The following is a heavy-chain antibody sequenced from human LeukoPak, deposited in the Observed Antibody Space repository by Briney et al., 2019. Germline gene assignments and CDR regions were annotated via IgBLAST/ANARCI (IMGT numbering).Heavy chain of an antibody. CDR1: GYTFTAYY. Sequence: ASVKVSCKASGYTFTAYYMHWVRQAPGQGLEYMGWINSNSGDTNYAQKFQGRVTMTRDTSSSTVYMDLRSLRSGDTAVYYCAREGLVCSTTSCYYFDSWGQGALVTVSS. D-gene: IGHD2-2*01. V-gene: IGHV1-2*02. CDR3: AREGLVCSTTSCYYFDS. CDR2: INSNSGDT. J-gene: IGHJ4*02.